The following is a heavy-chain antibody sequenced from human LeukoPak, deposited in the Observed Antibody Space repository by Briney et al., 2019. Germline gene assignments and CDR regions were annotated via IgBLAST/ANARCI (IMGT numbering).Heavy chain of an antibody. Sequence: SEALSLTCAVYGGSFSGYYWTWIRQSPGKGLEWIGEINHSGSTNYNPSLKSRVTISVDTSKNQFSLKLSSVTAADTAVYYCARVSRRREWLQDYWGQGTLVTVSS. CDR1: GGSFSGYY. V-gene: IGHV4-34*01. CDR3: ARVSRRREWLQDY. CDR2: INHSGST. J-gene: IGHJ4*02. D-gene: IGHD3-3*01.